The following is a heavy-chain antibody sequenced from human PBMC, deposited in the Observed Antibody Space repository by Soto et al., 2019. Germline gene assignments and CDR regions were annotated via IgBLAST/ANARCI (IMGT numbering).Heavy chain of an antibody. D-gene: IGHD6-19*01. V-gene: IGHV3-23*01. CDR3: ANATPNGGWFNPLDS. CDR2: LSGSGTST. Sequence: PGGSLRLSCAASGFSFGNSAMNWVRQAPGKGLEWVSRLSGSGTSTYYADSVKGRFTISRDQTRDTMFLQMNSLTADATAVYYCANATPNGGWFNPLDSWGQGAMVTVSS. J-gene: IGHJ4*02. CDR1: GFSFGNSA.